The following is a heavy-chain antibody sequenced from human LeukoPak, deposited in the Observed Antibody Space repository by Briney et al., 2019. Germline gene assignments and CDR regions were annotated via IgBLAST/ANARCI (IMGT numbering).Heavy chain of an antibody. CDR2: TYYRSKWYS. V-gene: IGHV6-1*01. J-gene: IGHJ4*02. Sequence: SQNLSLTCAISGDSVSSNSAAWNWIRQSPSRGLEWLGRTYYRSKWYSDYAVSVKSRVIINADTSKNQISLQLNSVTPEDTAVYYCARVPFYFGSSGYYYNTRNYYFDYWGQGSLVTVSS. CDR1: GDSVSSNSAA. D-gene: IGHD3-22*01. CDR3: ARVPFYFGSSGYYYNTRNYYFDY.